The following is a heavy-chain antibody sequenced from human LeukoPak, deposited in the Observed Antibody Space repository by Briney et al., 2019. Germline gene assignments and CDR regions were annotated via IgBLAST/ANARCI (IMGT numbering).Heavy chain of an antibody. CDR2: ISSSGSTI. V-gene: IGHV3-48*03. CDR3: ARNSYGSADIYY. J-gene: IGHJ4*02. Sequence: PGGSLRLSCAASGFTFSSYEMNWVRQAPGKGLEWVSYISSSGSTIYYADSVKGRFTISRDNAKNSLYLQMNSLRAEDTAVYYCARNSYGSADIYYWGQGTLVTVSS. CDR1: GFTFSSYE. D-gene: IGHD5-18*01.